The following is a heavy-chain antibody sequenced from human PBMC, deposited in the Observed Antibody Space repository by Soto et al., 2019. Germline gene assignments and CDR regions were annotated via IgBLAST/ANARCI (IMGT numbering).Heavy chain of an antibody. CDR1: GFIFSDYT. D-gene: IGHD6-13*01. V-gene: IGHV3-48*02. J-gene: IGHJ6*02. CDR3: ARDLGGSTWFVGVYYFFGMDV. CDR2: ISSSGGAI. Sequence: EVQLVESGGDLVQPGGSLRLSCAASGFIFSDYTMTWVRQAPGRGLEFVSHISSSGGAIFYAESVKGRFTVSRDNAKNSLYLQMNSLRDEDTAVYFCARDLGGSTWFVGVYYFFGMDVWGQGTAVTVSS.